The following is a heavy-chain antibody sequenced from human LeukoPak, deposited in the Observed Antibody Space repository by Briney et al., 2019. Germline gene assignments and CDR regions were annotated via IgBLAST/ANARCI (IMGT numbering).Heavy chain of an antibody. Sequence: ASVKVSCKASGYTFTSYVISWVRQAPGQGLEWMGWISAYNGNTNYAQKLQGRVTMTTDTSTSTAYMELRSLRSDDTAVYYCARDLTCSGGSCYYLRAYYYYYYGMDVWGQGTTVTVSS. J-gene: IGHJ6*02. CDR3: ARDLTCSGGSCYYLRAYYYYYYGMDV. V-gene: IGHV1-18*01. CDR1: GYTFTSYV. CDR2: ISAYNGNT. D-gene: IGHD2-15*01.